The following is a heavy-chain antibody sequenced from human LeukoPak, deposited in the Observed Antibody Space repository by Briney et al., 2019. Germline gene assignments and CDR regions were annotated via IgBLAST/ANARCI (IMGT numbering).Heavy chain of an antibody. CDR1: GFTFSSYS. D-gene: IGHD3-9*01. CDR2: ISSSSSTI. V-gene: IGHV3-48*01. Sequence: PGGSLRLSXAASGFTFSSYSMNWVRQAPGKGLEWVSYISSSSSTIYYADSVKGRFTISRDNAKNSLYLQMNSLRAEDTAVYYCARDHYDILTGYGRYYMDVWGKGTTVTVSS. J-gene: IGHJ6*03. CDR3: ARDHYDILTGYGRYYMDV.